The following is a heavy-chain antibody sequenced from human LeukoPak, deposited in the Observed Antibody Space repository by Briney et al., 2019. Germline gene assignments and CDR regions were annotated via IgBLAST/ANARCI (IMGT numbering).Heavy chain of an antibody. V-gene: IGHV3-21*01. J-gene: IGHJ4*02. CDR2: ITTSGSYI. CDR1: GFTFSSSN. Sequence: PGGSLRLSCAASGFTFSSSNMNWVRQAPGEGLEWVSSITTSGSYIYYADPVKGRFTISRDNAKNSLYLQMNSLRDEDTAVYYCARGGRLFDYWGQGTVVTVSS. CDR3: ARGGRLFDY.